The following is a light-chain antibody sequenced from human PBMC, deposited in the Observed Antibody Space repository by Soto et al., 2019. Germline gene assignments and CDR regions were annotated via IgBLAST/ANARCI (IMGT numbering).Light chain of an antibody. V-gene: IGKV3-11*01. CDR1: QSVNSN. CDR3: QQRSSWPKVT. CDR2: DAS. J-gene: IGKJ5*01. Sequence: EIVLTQSPATLSLSPGERVTLSCRTSQSVNSNLAWYQQKPGQAPRLLIYDASNRASGIPARFSGSGSGTDFTLTISSLEQEDFAVYYCQQRSSWPKVTFGQGTRLEIK.